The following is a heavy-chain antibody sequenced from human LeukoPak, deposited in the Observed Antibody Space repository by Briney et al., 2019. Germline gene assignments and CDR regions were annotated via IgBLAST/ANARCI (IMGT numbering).Heavy chain of an antibody. Sequence: GGSLRLSCAASGFTFSSYGMHWVRQAPGKGLEWVAFIRYDGSNKYYADSVKSRFTISRDNSKNTLYLQMNSLRAEDTAVYYCAKDPGDPGYFDYWGQGTLVTVSS. CDR1: GFTFSSYG. CDR3: AKDPGDPGYFDY. D-gene: IGHD3-10*01. V-gene: IGHV3-30*02. J-gene: IGHJ4*02. CDR2: IRYDGSNK.